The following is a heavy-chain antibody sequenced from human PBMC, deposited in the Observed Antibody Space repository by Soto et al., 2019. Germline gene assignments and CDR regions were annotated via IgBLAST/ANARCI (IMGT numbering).Heavy chain of an antibody. V-gene: IGHV4-59*01. Sequence: VQLQESGPGLVKPSETLSLTCTVSGGSISSYYWSWIRQPPGKGLEWVGYIYYSGSTNYNPSLKSRVSISVDTSKNQFSLKLSSVTAADTAVYDCARESPVYSSSWYNWFDPWGQGTLVTVSS. CDR3: ARESPVYSSSWYNWFDP. J-gene: IGHJ5*02. CDR1: GGSISSYY. D-gene: IGHD6-13*01. CDR2: IYYSGST.